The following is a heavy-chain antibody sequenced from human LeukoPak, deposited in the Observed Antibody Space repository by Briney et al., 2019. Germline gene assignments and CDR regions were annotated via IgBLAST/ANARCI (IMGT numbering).Heavy chain of an antibody. J-gene: IGHJ6*02. CDR1: GFTFSSYA. D-gene: IGHD5-24*01. Sequence: GGSLRLSCEASGFTFSSYAIRWVRQAPGTGLEWVSSIPGSGGATYYADSVRGRFSTSRDSSKNTVYLQMNSLRDEDTAVYYCARGDTVEMATITYYYYYGMDVWGQGTTVTVSS. V-gene: IGHV3-23*01. CDR3: ARGDTVEMATITYYYYYGMDV. CDR2: IPGSGGAT.